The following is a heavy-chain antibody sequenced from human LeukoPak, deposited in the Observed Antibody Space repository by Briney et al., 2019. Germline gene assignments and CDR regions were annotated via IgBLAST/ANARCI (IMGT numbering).Heavy chain of an antibody. CDR1: GYSISSGYY. Sequence: SETLSLTCAVSGYSISSGYYWGWIRQPPGKGLEWIGSIYHSGSTYYSPSLKSRVTISVDTSKNQFSLKLSSVTAADTAVYYCANLWGLRCYYWGQGTLVTVSS. CDR2: IYHSGST. V-gene: IGHV4-38-2*01. D-gene: IGHD4-17*01. CDR3: ANLWGLRCYY. J-gene: IGHJ4*02.